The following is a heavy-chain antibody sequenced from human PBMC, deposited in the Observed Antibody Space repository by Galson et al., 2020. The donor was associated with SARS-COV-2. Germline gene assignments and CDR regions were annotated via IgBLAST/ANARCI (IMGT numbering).Heavy chain of an antibody. CDR2: INYSGST. CDR1: GGSISNSSSY. CDR3: ARRRGVIIDALDI. J-gene: IGHJ3*02. V-gene: IGHV4-39*01. D-gene: IGHD3-10*01. Sequence: SETLSLTCTVSGGSISNSSSYWGWIRQPPGKGLEWIGRINYSGSTYYNPSLKSRVTISVGTSKNQFSLKLSSVTAADTAVYYCARRRGVIIDALDIWGQGTMVTGSS.